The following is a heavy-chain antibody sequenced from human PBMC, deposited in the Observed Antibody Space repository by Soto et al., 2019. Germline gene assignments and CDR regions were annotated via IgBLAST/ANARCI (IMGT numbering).Heavy chain of an antibody. Sequence: EVQLLESGGGLVQPGGSLSLSCAASGFTFSSYAMSWVRQAPGKGLAWVSAIIGSGGSTYYADSVKRRFTSTRDISKNPRYLQINSLRTENTAVYYSAKSPIVVVPPRLIDYWGQGTQVTVSS. V-gene: IGHV3-23*01. J-gene: IGHJ4*02. CDR3: AKSPIVVVPPRLIDY. CDR2: IIGSGGST. CDR1: GFTFSSYA. D-gene: IGHD3-22*01.